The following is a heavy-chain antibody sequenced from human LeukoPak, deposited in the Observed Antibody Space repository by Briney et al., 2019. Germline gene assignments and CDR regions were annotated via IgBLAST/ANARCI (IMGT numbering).Heavy chain of an antibody. CDR2: IIPIFGTA. J-gene: IGHJ3*02. Sequence: ASVKVSCKASGGTFSSYAISWVRQAPGQGLEWMGGIIPIFGTANYARKFQGRVTITADESTSTAYMELSSLRSEDTAVYYCASRYCSSTSCYDAFDIWGQGTMVTVSS. CDR1: GGTFSSYA. D-gene: IGHD2-2*01. CDR3: ASRYCSSTSCYDAFDI. V-gene: IGHV1-69*13.